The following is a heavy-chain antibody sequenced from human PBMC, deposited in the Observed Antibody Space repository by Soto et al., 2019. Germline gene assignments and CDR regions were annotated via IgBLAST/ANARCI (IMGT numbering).Heavy chain of an antibody. CDR3: ARNVRYYIDY. CDR2: IYHSGIT. CDR1: GGSISSGNW. Sequence: PSETLSLTCAVSGGSISSGNWWSLVRQSPGKELEWIGEIYHSGITNYNPSPKSRVTISVDNSENQLSLSLNSVTAADTAVYYCARNVRYYIDYWGQGTLVTVSS. V-gene: IGHV4-4*02. J-gene: IGHJ4*02.